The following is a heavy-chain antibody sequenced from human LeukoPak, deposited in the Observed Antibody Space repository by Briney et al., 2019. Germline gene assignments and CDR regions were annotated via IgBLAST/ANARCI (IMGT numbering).Heavy chain of an antibody. V-gene: IGHV3-48*03. J-gene: IGHJ4*02. D-gene: IGHD3-10*01. Sequence: PGGSLRLSCAASGFTFSSYEMNWVRQAPGKGLEWVSYISSSGSTIYYADSVKGRFTISRDNAKNSLYLQMNSLRAEDTAVCYCARMPGFGELSLDYWGQGTLVTVSS. CDR2: ISSSGSTI. CDR3: ARMPGFGELSLDY. CDR1: GFTFSSYE.